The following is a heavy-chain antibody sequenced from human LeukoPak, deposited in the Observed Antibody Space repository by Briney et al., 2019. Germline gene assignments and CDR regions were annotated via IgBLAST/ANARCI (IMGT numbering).Heavy chain of an antibody. J-gene: IGHJ6*04. D-gene: IGHD2-2*01. CDR3: AKDSVGYCSSTSCFDSAMDV. CDR2: ISYDGSNK. Sequence: VGSLRLSCAAPGFAFSSYGMHWVRQAPGKGLEWVAVISYDGSNKYYADSVKGRFTISRDNSMNTMYLQMTSLRAEDTAVYYCAKDSVGYCSSTSCFDSAMDVWGKGTTVTVSS. V-gene: IGHV3-30*18. CDR1: GFAFSSYG.